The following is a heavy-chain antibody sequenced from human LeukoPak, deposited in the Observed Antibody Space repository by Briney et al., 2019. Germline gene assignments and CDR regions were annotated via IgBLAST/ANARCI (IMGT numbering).Heavy chain of an antibody. CDR2: IIPIFGTT. D-gene: IGHD2-15*01. J-gene: IGHJ4*02. Sequence: GASVKVSCKASGGSFSSYAISWVRQAPGQGLEWMGGIIPIFGTTNYAQKFQGRVTITTDEFTSTVYMELSSLRSEDTAVYYCARDVGYCGGGSCYFSGWEGDYYFDYWGQGTLVTVSS. V-gene: IGHV1-69*05. CDR3: ARDVGYCGGGSCYFSGWEGDYYFDY. CDR1: GGSFSSYA.